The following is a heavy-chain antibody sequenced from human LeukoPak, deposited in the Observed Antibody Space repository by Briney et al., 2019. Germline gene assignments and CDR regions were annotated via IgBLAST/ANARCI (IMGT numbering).Heavy chain of an antibody. CDR2: ISYDGGNK. V-gene: IGHV3-30*18. J-gene: IGHJ4*02. CDR3: ANDGSYSSSGIDY. D-gene: IGHD6-6*01. Sequence: GGSLRLSCAASGFTFSSHGMHWVRQAPGKGLEWVAVISYDGGNKYYADSVKGRFTISRDNSNNTLYLQMNSLRVEDTAVYYCANDGSYSSSGIDYWGQGTLVTVSS. CDR1: GFTFSSHG.